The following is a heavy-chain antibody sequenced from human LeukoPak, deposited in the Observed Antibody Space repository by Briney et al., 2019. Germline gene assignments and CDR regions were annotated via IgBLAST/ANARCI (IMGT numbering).Heavy chain of an antibody. V-gene: IGHV3-74*01. Sequence: PGGSLRLSCAASGFTFSNYWMHWVRQVPGKGLVWVSRIMSDGSTTSYADSVQGRFTVSRDNAKNTLYLQLNSLRAEDTAVYYCARGLTAASPYYFALWGQGTLVTVSS. D-gene: IGHD6-13*01. CDR2: IMSDGSTT. CDR1: GFTFSNYW. J-gene: IGHJ4*02. CDR3: ARGLTAASPYYFAL.